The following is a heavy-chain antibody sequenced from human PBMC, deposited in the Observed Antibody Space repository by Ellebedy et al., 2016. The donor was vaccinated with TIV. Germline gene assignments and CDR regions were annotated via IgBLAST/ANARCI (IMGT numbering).Heavy chain of an antibody. CDR1: GGTFSSYA. CDR2: IIPIFGTA. V-gene: IGHV1-69*13. D-gene: IGHD2-15*01. J-gene: IGHJ6*02. Sequence: AASVKVSCKASGGTFSSYAISWVRQAPGQGLEWMGGIIPIFGTANYAQKFQGRVTITADESTSTAYMELSSLRSEDTAVYYCARDHCSGGSCYYYYGMDVWGQGTTVTVSS. CDR3: ARDHCSGGSCYYYYGMDV.